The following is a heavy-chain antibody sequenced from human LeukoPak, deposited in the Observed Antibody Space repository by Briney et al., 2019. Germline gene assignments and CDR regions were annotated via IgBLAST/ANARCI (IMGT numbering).Heavy chain of an antibody. CDR1: GYTFTSYG. Sequence: GASVKVSCKASGYTFTSYGISWVRQAPGQGLEWMGWISAYNGNTNYAQKLQGRVTMTTDTSTSTAYMELRSLRSDDTAVYYCARRYPYSSSWQNYYMDVWGKGTTVTVSS. D-gene: IGHD6-13*01. CDR3: ARRYPYSSSWQNYYMDV. V-gene: IGHV1-18*01. J-gene: IGHJ6*03. CDR2: ISAYNGNT.